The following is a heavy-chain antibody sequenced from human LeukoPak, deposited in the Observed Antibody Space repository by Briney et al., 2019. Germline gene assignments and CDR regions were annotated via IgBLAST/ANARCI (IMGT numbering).Heavy chain of an antibody. CDR3: AKEGYDSSGYYHWFDP. CDR2: ISGSGDST. CDR1: GFTFNIYA. J-gene: IGHJ5*02. V-gene: IGHV3-23*01. Sequence: PGGSLRLSCAASGFTFNIYAMNWVRQAPGKGLEWVSVISGSGDSTYYADSVKGRFTISRDNSKNTLYLQMNSLRAEDTAVYYCAKEGYDSSGYYHWFDPWGQGTLVTVSS. D-gene: IGHD3-22*01.